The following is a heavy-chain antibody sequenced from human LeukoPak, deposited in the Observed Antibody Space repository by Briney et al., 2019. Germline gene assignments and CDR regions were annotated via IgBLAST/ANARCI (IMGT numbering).Heavy chain of an antibody. CDR1: GFTFSSYW. J-gene: IGHJ4*02. CDR2: INSDGSST. V-gene: IGHV3-74*01. Sequence: GGSLRLSCAASGFTFSSYWMHWVRQAPGKGLVWVSRINSDGSSTSYADSVKGRFTISRDNAKNTLYLQMNSLRAEDTDVYYCERDDYSNYADYWGQGTLVTVSS. D-gene: IGHD4-11*01. CDR3: ERDDYSNYADY.